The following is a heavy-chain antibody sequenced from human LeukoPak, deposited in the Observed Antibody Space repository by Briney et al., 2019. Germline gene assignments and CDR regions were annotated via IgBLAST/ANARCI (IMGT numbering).Heavy chain of an antibody. V-gene: IGHV1-24*01. J-gene: IGHJ4*02. CDR1: GYTLTELS. D-gene: IGHD3-3*01. CDR3: ATKNRGGVVVLGGFDY. Sequence: GASVKVSCKVSGYTLTELSMHWVRQAPGKGLEWMGGFDPEDGETIYAQKFQGRVTMTEGTSTDTAYMELSSLRSEDTAVYYCATKNRGGVVVLGGFDYWGQGTLVTVSS. CDR2: FDPEDGET.